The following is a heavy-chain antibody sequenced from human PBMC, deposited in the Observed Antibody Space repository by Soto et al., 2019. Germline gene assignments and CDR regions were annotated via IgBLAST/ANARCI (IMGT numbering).Heavy chain of an antibody. Sequence: SVKVSCKASGFTFTSSAMQWVRQAQGQRLEWIGWIVVGSGNTNYAQKFQERVTITRDMSTSTAYMELSSLRSEDTAVYYCAADAGDLSGPGAFDIWGQGTMVTVSS. V-gene: IGHV1-58*02. CDR3: AADAGDLSGPGAFDI. CDR2: IVVGSGNT. CDR1: GFTFTSSA. J-gene: IGHJ3*02. D-gene: IGHD5-12*01.